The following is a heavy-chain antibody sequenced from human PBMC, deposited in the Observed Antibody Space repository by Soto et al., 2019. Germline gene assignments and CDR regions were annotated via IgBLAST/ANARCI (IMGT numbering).Heavy chain of an antibody. J-gene: IGHJ3*02. Sequence: SETLSLTCTVSGGSISSGGYSWSWIRQPPGKGLEWIGYIYHSGSTYYNPSLKSRVTISVDRSKNQFSLKLSSVTAADTAVYYCARVPPAYYDSSGYYRSAAFDIWGQGTMVTVSS. CDR2: IYHSGST. D-gene: IGHD3-22*01. V-gene: IGHV4-30-2*01. CDR3: ARVPPAYYDSSGYYRSAAFDI. CDR1: GGSISSGGYS.